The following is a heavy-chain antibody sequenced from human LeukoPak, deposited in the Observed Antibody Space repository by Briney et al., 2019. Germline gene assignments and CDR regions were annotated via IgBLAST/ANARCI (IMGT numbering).Heavy chain of an antibody. V-gene: IGHV3-48*01. CDR3: PRDSSGSLNFDN. D-gene: IGHD1-26*01. J-gene: IGHJ4*02. CDR2: ISRNSGTI. Sequence: GGSLRLSCAASGFTFSSYTMHWVRQAPGEGLEWVSYISRNSGTIYYADSVKGRFTISRDKAKNSLYLQMNSLRAEDTAVYYCPRDSSGSLNFDNWGPGALGTVSS. CDR1: GFTFSSYT.